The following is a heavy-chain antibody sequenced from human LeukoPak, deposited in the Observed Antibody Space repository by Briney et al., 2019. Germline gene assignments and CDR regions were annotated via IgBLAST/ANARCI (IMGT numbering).Heavy chain of an antibody. J-gene: IGHJ4*02. Sequence: ASVKVSSKVSGYTLTELSMHWVRQAPGKGLEWMGGFDPEDGETIYAQKFQGRVTMTEDTSTDTAYMELSSLRSEDTAVYYCATGGDYSNSWYFDYWGQGTLVTVSS. V-gene: IGHV1-24*01. CDR1: GYTLTELS. D-gene: IGHD4-11*01. CDR3: ATGGDYSNSWYFDY. CDR2: FDPEDGET.